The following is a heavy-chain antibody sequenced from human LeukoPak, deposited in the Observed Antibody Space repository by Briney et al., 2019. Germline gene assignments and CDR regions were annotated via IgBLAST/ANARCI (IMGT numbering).Heavy chain of an antibody. D-gene: IGHD6-13*01. CDR2: IYYSGST. CDR1: GDSMSSYY. J-gene: IGHJ4*02. CDR3: ARRVHSSSWSSYFDY. V-gene: IGHV4-59*01. Sequence: SETLSLTCTVSGDSMSSYYWSWIRQPPGKGLEWIGYIYYSGSTSYNPSLRSRVTISVDKSKNQFFLKLSSVTATDTAVYYCARRVHSSSWSSYFDYWGQETLVTVSS.